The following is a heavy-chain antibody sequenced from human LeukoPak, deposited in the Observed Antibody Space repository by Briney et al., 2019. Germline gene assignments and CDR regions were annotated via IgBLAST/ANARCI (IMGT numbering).Heavy chain of an antibody. V-gene: IGHV3-7*01. CDR3: AKVAKYYYGSETYYFFEH. Sequence: GGSLRLSCAASGFTSTTYWMSWVRQAPGKGLEWVANIQQDGTEKYYADSVKGRFTISRDNAKNSLYLQMNSLRVEDTAVYYCAKVAKYYYGSETYYFFEHWGQGTPVTASS. J-gene: IGHJ4*02. D-gene: IGHD3-10*01. CDR1: GFTSTTYW. CDR2: IQQDGTEK.